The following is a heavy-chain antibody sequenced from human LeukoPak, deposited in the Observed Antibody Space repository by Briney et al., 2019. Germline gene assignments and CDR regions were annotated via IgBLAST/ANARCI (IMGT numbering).Heavy chain of an antibody. CDR2: IYYSGST. D-gene: IGHD2-15*01. CDR1: GGSISSYY. Sequence: SETLSLTCTVSGGSISSYYWSWIRQPPGKGLEWIGYIYYSGSTNYNPSLKSRVTISVDTSKNQFSLKLSSVAAAATAVYYCARGYCSGGSCYPHAFDIWGQGTMVTVSS. J-gene: IGHJ3*02. V-gene: IGHV4-59*01. CDR3: ARGYCSGGSCYPHAFDI.